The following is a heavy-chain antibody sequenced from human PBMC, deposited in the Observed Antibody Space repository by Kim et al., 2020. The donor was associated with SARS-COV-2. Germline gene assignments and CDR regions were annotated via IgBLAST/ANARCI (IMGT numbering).Heavy chain of an antibody. CDR3: ARIKIASSGGWFDP. J-gene: IGHJ5*02. D-gene: IGHD2-21*01. CDR1: GGSISSDSYY. Sequence: SETLSLTCTVSGGSISSDSYYWTWIRQPAGKELEWIGRIYSSGHTNYNPSLKSRVTLSVDTSKNQFSLKLSSATAADTAVYYCARIKIASSGGWFDPWGQGTLVTVSS. V-gene: IGHV4-61*02. CDR2: IYSSGHT.